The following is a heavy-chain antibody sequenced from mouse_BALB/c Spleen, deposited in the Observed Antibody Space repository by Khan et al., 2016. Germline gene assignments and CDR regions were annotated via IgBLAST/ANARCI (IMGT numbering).Heavy chain of an antibody. V-gene: IGHV5-4*02. CDR2: ISDGGSYT. J-gene: IGHJ1*01. CDR1: GFTFSDYY. CDR3: ARDLNWYFDV. Sequence: EVELVESGGGLVKPGGSLKLSCAASGFTFSDYYLSWVRPTPAKRLEWVTTISDGGSYTYYPDSVKGRFTISRDNAKNNLYLQMSSLKSEDTAMYSCARDLNWYFDVWGAGTTVTVSS.